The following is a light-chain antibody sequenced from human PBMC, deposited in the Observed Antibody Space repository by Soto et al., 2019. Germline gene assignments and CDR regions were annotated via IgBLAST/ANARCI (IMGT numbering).Light chain of an antibody. CDR3: QQYNNWPPWT. J-gene: IGKJ1*01. V-gene: IGKV3-15*01. Sequence: EIVMTQSPATLSVSPGERATLSCRASQSVSNNLAWYQQKPGQAPRLLIYGASTRATGIPARFSGSGSGTEFTLTISSLQSEDFAVYYCQQYNNWPPWTFGQATKVEIK. CDR2: GAS. CDR1: QSVSNN.